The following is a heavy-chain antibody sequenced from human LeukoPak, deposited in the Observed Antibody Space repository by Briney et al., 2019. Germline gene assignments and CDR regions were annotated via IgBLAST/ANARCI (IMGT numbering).Heavy chain of an antibody. Sequence: GGSLRLSCAASGFTFSDYYMSWVRQAPGKGLEWVSVIYSGGSTYYADSVKGRFTISRDNSKNTLYLQMNSLRAEDTAVYYCASYISPDSSGYYFWGQGTLVTVSS. CDR1: GFTFSDYY. D-gene: IGHD3-22*01. CDR2: IYSGGST. CDR3: ASYISPDSSGYYF. J-gene: IGHJ4*02. V-gene: IGHV3-66*01.